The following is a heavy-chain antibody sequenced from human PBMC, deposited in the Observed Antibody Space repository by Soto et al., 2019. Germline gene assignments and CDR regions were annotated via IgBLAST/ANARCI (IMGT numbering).Heavy chain of an antibody. CDR1: GGSISSGDYY. D-gene: IGHD1-1*01. J-gene: IGHJ3*02. Sequence: SETLSLTCTVSGGSISSGDYYWSWIRQPPGKGLEWIGYIYYSGSTYYNPSLKSRVTISVDTSRNQFSLKLSSVTAADTAVYYCARVGGTTGDAFDIWGQGTMVTVSS. V-gene: IGHV4-30-4*01. CDR3: ARVGGTTGDAFDI. CDR2: IYYSGST.